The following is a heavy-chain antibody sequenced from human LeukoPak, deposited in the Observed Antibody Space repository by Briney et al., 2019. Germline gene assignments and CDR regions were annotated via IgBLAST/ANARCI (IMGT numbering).Heavy chain of an antibody. V-gene: IGHV4-38-2*02. CDR2: IYHSGST. CDR3: ASDRIEVDAFDI. J-gene: IGHJ3*02. Sequence: SETLSLTCTVSGYSISSGYYWGWIRQPPGKGLEWIGSIYHSGSTYYNPSLKSRVTISVDTSKNQFSLKLSSVTAADTAVYYCASDRIEVDAFDIWGQGTMVTVSS. D-gene: IGHD2-15*01. CDR1: GYSISSGYY.